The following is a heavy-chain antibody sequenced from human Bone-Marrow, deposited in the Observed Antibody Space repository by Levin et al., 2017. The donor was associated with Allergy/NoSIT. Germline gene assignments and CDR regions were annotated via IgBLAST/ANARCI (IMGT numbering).Heavy chain of an antibody. V-gene: IGHV1-46*01. Sequence: GGSLRLSCKASGYTFTSYYMHWVRQAPGQGLEWMGIINPSGGSTSYAQKFQGRVTMTRDTSTSTVYMELSSLRSEDTAVYYCARAHVVVTAEFDYWGQGTLVTVSS. D-gene: IGHD2-21*02. CDR2: INPSGGST. CDR1: GYTFTSYY. CDR3: ARAHVVVTAEFDY. J-gene: IGHJ4*02.